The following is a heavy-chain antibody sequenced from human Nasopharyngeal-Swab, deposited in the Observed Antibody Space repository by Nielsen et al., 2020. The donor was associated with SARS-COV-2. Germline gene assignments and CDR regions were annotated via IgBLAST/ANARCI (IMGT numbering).Heavy chain of an antibody. Sequence: GESLKISYGASGFTFSGYWMSWVRQAPGKGLEWVANIKEDGSEKYYVDSVKGRFTISRDNAKNSLYLQMNTLRAEDTALYYCARGSRRITVFGVVISDFDYWGQGALVTVSS. CDR3: ARGSRRITVFGVVISDFDY. CDR1: GFTFSGYW. J-gene: IGHJ4*02. D-gene: IGHD3-3*01. V-gene: IGHV3-7*03. CDR2: IKEDGSEK.